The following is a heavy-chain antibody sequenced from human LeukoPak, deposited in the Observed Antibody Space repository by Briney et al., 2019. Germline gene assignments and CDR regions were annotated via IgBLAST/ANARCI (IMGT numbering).Heavy chain of an antibody. CDR1: GYTFTSYY. CDR3: ARDNAYYYDSSGYYPDY. CDR2: INPSGGST. J-gene: IGHJ4*02. V-gene: IGHV1-46*01. D-gene: IGHD3-22*01. Sequence: ASVKVSCKASGYTFTSYYMHWVRQAPGQGLEWMGIINPSGGSTSYAQKFQGRVTMTRDMSTSTVYMELSSLRSEDTAVYYCARDNAYYYDSSGYYPDYWGQGTLVTVSS.